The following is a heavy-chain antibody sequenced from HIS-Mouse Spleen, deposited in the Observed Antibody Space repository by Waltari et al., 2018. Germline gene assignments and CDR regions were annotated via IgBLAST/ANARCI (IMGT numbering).Heavy chain of an antibody. CDR3: ATIAHSYGDYTGGGFDY. Sequence: QVQLVESGGGVVQPGRSLRLSCAASGFTFSSYAMHWVRQAPGKGLEWVAVISYAGSNKYYADSVKGRFTISRDNSKNTLYLQMNSLRAEDTAVYYCATIAHSYGDYTGGGFDYWGQGTLVTVSS. J-gene: IGHJ4*02. CDR1: GFTFSSYA. V-gene: IGHV3-30*04. D-gene: IGHD4-17*01. CDR2: ISYAGSNK.